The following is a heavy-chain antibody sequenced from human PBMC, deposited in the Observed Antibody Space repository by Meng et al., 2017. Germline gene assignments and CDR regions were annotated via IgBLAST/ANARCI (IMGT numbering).Heavy chain of an antibody. J-gene: IGHJ5*02. CDR2: IIPIFGTA. CDR1: GGTFSSYA. Sequence: GRSGAEGKKPGSSVKVSCKASGGTFSSYAISWVRQAPGQGLEWMGGIIPIFGTANYAQKFQGRVTITADESTSTAYMELSSLRSEDTAVYYCARDYGDYAWIAKRWFDPWGQGTLVTVSS. CDR3: ARDYGDYAWIAKRWFDP. V-gene: IGHV1-69*01. D-gene: IGHD4-17*01.